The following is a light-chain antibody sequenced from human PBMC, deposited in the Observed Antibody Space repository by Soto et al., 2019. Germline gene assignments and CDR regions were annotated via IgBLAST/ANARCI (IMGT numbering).Light chain of an antibody. CDR1: SSDVGGYNS. CDR2: GVN. Sequence: QSALTQPPSASGSPGQSVTISCTGTSSDVGGYNSVSWYQQHPGKVPKLMIYGVNKRPSGVPDRFSGSKSGNTASLIVSGLLAEDEADYYCLSYSGNNNSYVFGTGTKLTVL. V-gene: IGLV2-8*01. CDR3: LSYSGNNNSYV. J-gene: IGLJ1*01.